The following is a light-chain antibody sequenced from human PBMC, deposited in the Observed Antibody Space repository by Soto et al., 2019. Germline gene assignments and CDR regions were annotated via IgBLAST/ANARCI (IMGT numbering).Light chain of an antibody. CDR1: SSDVGAYDY. CDR2: GVN. CDR3: SSYAGTNNYV. V-gene: IGLV2-8*01. J-gene: IGLJ1*01. Sequence: QSVLTQPPSASGSPGQSVTISCTGTSSDVGAYDYVSWHQQHPGKAPKVIIYGVNKRPSGVPDRFSGSKSGNTASLTVSGLQAEDEADSYCSSYAGTNNYVFGIGTKVTVL.